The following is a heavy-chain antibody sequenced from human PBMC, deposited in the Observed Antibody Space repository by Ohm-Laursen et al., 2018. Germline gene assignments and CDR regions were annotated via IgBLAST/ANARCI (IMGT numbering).Heavy chain of an antibody. CDR1: GYSISSGYY. J-gene: IGHJ3*02. Sequence: SETLSLTCAVSGYSISSGYYWGWIRQPPGKRLEWLGSIFHRGSTYYSPSLKSRVTILVDTSKNHLSLKMSSLTAADTAVYYCAKTAYGDCGLDAFDIWGQGTMVTVSS. V-gene: IGHV4-38-2*01. CDR3: AKTAYGDCGLDAFDI. D-gene: IGHD4-17*01. CDR2: IFHRGST.